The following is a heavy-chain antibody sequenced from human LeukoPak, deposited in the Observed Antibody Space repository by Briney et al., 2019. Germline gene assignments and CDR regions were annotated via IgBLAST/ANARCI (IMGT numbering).Heavy chain of an antibody. CDR1: GGSISSGDYY. CDR2: IYYSGST. D-gene: IGHD2-2*01. J-gene: IGHJ2*01. V-gene: IGHV4-30-4*01. Sequence: SETLSLTCTVSGGSISSGDYYWSWIRQPPGKGLEWIGYIYYSGSTYYNPSLKSRVTISVDTSKNRFSLKLSSVTAADTAVYYCARKAGYCSSTSCSHYWYFDLWGRGTLVTVSS. CDR3: ARKAGYCSSTSCSHYWYFDL.